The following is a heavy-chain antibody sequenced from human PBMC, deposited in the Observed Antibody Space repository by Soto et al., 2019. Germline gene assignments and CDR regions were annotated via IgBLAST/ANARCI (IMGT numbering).Heavy chain of an antibody. CDR1: GGNFSNYG. CDR2: IVPLFGTT. Sequence: QVQLVQSGAEVKKPGSSVTVSCKASGGNFSNYGISWVRQAPGQGLEYMGGIVPLFGTTNYAHKFRGRVTITADESTSTVYMEVSSLKSEDTAVYFCARASGRSWYNWFDTGGQGTLVTVST. D-gene: IGHD6-13*01. V-gene: IGHV1-69*01. CDR3: ARASGRSWYNWFDT. J-gene: IGHJ5*02.